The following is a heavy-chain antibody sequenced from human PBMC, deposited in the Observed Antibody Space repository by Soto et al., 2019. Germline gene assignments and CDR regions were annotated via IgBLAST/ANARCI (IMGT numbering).Heavy chain of an antibody. CDR2: IDPSDSYT. J-gene: IGHJ4*02. V-gene: IGHV5-10-1*01. CDR1: GYSFTSYW. CDR3: ARDPDGYFNFDY. D-gene: IGHD5-12*01. Sequence: GESLKISCNGSGYSFTSYWISWVRQMPGKGLEWMGRIDPSDSYTNYSPSFQGHVTISADKSISTAYLQWSSLKASDTAVYYCARDPDGYFNFDYWGQGTLVTVSS.